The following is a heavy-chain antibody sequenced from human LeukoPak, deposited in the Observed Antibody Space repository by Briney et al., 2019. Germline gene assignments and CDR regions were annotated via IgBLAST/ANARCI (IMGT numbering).Heavy chain of an antibody. CDR1: GFTFISYW. V-gene: IGHV3-7*04. J-gene: IGHJ4*02. CDR2: IKQDGSEK. D-gene: IGHD3-10*01. CDR3: ARSRYGSGSYYLDY. Sequence: PGGSLRPSCAASGFTFISYWMSWVRQAPGKGLEWVANIKQDGSEKYYVDSVKGRFTISRDNAKNSLYLQMNSLRAEDTAVYYCARSRYGSGSYYLDYWGQGTLVTVSS.